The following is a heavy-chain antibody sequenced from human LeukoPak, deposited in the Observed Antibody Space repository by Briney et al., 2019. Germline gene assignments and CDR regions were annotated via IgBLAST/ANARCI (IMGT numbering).Heavy chain of an antibody. D-gene: IGHD3-22*01. Sequence: ASVKVSCKVSGYSVNELSMHWVRQAPGLGREWMGGFNREDDAPVYAQQFQGRVTMTEDTSTETAYMELSSLRSEDTALYYCATLDSYYDTSGRPLLPDWGQGTLVTVSS. CDR3: ATLDSYYDTSGRPLLPD. CDR2: FNREDDAP. CDR1: GYSVNELS. J-gene: IGHJ4*02. V-gene: IGHV1-24*01.